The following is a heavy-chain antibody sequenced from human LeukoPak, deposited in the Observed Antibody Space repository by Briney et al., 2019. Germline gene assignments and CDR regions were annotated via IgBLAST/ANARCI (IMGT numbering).Heavy chain of an antibody. J-gene: IGHJ6*03. V-gene: IGHV1-2*02. Sequence: ASVKVSCKASGYTFTGYYMHWVRQAPGQGLEWMGWINPNSGGTNYAQKFQGRVTMTRDTSISTAYMELSRLRSDDTAVYYCARDSGYSGYDHYYYMDVWGKGTTATVSS. D-gene: IGHD5-12*01. CDR3: ARDSGYSGYDHYYYMDV. CDR2: INPNSGGT. CDR1: GYTFTGYY.